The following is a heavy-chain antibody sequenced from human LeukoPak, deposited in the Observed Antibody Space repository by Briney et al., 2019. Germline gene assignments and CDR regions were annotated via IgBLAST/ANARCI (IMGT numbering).Heavy chain of an antibody. V-gene: IGHV4-59*12. CDR2: IYYSGST. J-gene: IGHJ4*02. D-gene: IGHD3-9*01. CDR1: GGSISNYY. Sequence: SETLSLTCTVSGGSISNYYWSWIRQPPGERLEWIGSIYYSGSTTYSPSLKSRVTISVDTSKNQFSLKLSSVTAADTAVYYCARYRLGLGIDYWGQGTLVTVSS. CDR3: ARYRLGLGIDY.